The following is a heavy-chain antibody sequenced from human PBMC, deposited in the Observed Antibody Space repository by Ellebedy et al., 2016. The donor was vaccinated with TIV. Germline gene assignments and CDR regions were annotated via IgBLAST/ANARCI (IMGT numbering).Heavy chain of an antibody. CDR3: AKDPGGMAVAVVGN. Sequence: LRLSXTVSGGSISSYYSSWIRPLPGKGLEWIGYIHYSGSTNYHPSLKSRVTISVDTSKNQFSLKLSSVTDEDAAVYYCAKDPGGMAVAVVGNWGQGTLVTVSS. D-gene: IGHD6-19*01. CDR1: GGSISSYY. CDR2: IHYSGST. J-gene: IGHJ4*02. V-gene: IGHV4-59*01.